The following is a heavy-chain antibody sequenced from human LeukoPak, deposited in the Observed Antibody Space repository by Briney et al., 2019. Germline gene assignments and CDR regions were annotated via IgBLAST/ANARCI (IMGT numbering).Heavy chain of an antibody. D-gene: IGHD3-3*01. CDR1: GGSFSGYY. CDR3: ARSDPATYYDFWSGPPHYYMDV. J-gene: IGHJ6*03. Sequence: PSETLSLTCAVYGGSFSGYYWSWIRQPPGKGLEWIGEINHSGSTNYNPSLKSRVTISVDTSKNQFSLKLSSVTAADTAVYYCARSDPATYYDFWSGPPHYYMDVWGKGTTVTVSS. V-gene: IGHV4-34*01. CDR2: INHSGST.